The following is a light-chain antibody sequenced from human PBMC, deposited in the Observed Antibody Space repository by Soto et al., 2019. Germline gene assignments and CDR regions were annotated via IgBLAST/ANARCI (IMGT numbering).Light chain of an antibody. J-gene: IGLJ2*01. CDR2: NNN. CDR1: SSNTGSNS. V-gene: IGLV1-44*01. CDR3: AAWDDSLNGVV. Sequence: QSVLTQPPSASGTPGQRVTISCSGRSSNTGSNSVNWYQQLPGTAPKLLIYNNNQRPSGVPDRFSGSKSGTSASLAISGLQSDDEADYYCAAWDDSLNGVVFGGGTKVTVL.